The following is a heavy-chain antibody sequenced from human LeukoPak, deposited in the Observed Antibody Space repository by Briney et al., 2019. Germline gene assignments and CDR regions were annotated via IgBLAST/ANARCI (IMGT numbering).Heavy chain of an antibody. V-gene: IGHV3-30-3*01. Sequence: GGSLRLSCAASGFTFSSYAMHWVRQAPGKGLEWVAVISSDGSKKYYADSVEGRFTVSRDNSKNTIYLQMNSLRAEDTAVYYCASIMITFGGVISQDYWGQGTPVTVSS. CDR3: ASIMITFGGVISQDY. J-gene: IGHJ4*02. D-gene: IGHD3-16*01. CDR2: ISSDGSKK. CDR1: GFTFSSYA.